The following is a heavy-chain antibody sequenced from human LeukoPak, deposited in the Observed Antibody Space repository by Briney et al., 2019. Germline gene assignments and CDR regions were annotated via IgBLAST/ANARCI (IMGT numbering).Heavy chain of an antibody. CDR1: GFTFSSYW. Sequence: GGSLRLSCAASGFTFSSYWMSWVRQAPGKGLEVVANIKQDGSEKYYVDSVNGRFTISRDNAKNSLYLQMNSLRAEDTAVYYCARDQNIVVVVAADTYNWFDPWGQGTLVTVSS. D-gene: IGHD2-15*01. V-gene: IGHV3-7*04. CDR2: IKQDGSEK. CDR3: ARDQNIVVVVAADTYNWFDP. J-gene: IGHJ5*02.